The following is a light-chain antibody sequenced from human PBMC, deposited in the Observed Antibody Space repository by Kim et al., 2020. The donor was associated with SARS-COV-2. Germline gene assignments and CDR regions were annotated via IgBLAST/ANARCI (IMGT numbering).Light chain of an antibody. CDR1: QEIMND. Sequence: WVGDRVTTTCRASQEIMNDLVWYQQKPARAPTRLMFCASSLQSGVPSRFSGSGAGTALSPPTSSGQPEDFLTYYCRQQSTNQFTFGQGTRLEIK. J-gene: IGKJ5*01. CDR3: RQQSTNQFT. CDR2: CAS. V-gene: IGKV1-17*01.